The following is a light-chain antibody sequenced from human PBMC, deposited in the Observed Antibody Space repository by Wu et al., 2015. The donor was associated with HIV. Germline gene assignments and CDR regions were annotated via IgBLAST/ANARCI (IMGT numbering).Light chain of an antibody. CDR3: QHYGTSPYT. CDR1: QPVSDTD. J-gene: IGKJ2*01. CDR2: GTS. Sequence: EIVLTQSPGTLSVSPGERATLSCGASQPVSDTDLAWLQQKPGQAPRLLIYGTSSRATGIPDRFSGSGSGTDFTLTISRLEPEDFAVYYCQHYGTSPYTFGQGTKLEIK. V-gene: IGKV3-20*01.